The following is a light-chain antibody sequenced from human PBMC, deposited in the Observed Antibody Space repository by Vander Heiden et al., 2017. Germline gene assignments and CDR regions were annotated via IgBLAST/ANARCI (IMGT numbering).Light chain of an antibody. CDR3: MQALQTPFT. J-gene: IGKJ3*01. CDR2: LGS. V-gene: IGKV2-28*01. Sequence: DIVMNQYPLSLPVTPGEPASIACRSSQSLTHSDGYNYLDWYLPKPGQSPQLLIYLGSNRACGVPGRFSGSGSGTDFTLKISRVEAEDVGVYYCMQALQTPFTFGPGTKVDIK. CDR1: QSLTHSDGYNY.